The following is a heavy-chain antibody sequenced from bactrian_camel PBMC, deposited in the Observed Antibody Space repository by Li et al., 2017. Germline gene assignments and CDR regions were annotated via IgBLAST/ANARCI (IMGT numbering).Heavy chain of an antibody. CDR1: LNPDSDYC. V-gene: IGHV3S53*01. J-gene: IGHJ4*01. D-gene: IGHD3*01. CDR3: AASGGQLGRWCYEFPVNWVSWLYN. Sequence: VQLVESGGGSVQTGGSLRLSCALSLNPDSDYCLAWLRQAPGKEREGVAAIDSDGTTIYADSVKGRFTISQDGAKNTLYLHMNNLKPEDTAMYHCAASGGQLGRWCYEFPVNWVSWLYNWGQGTQVTVS. CDR2: IDSDGTT.